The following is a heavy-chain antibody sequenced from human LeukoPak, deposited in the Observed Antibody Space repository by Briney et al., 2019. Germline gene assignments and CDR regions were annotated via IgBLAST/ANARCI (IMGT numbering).Heavy chain of an antibody. CDR2: ISGSGGST. V-gene: IGHV3-23*01. CDR3: ARAGNYYFEY. D-gene: IGHD1-1*01. CDR1: GFTFSSYA. Sequence: GGSLRLSCAASGFTFSSYAMSWVRQAPGKGLEWVSAISGSGGSTYYADSVKGRFTISRDNSKNTLYLQMNSLRDEDTAVYYCARAGNYYFEYWGQGTLVTVSS. J-gene: IGHJ4*02.